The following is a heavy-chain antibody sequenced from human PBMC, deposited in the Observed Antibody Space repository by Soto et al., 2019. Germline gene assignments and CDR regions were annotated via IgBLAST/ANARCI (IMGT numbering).Heavy chain of an antibody. CDR2: VTPYKADT. V-gene: IGHV1-18*04. D-gene: IGHD5-12*01. CDR3: ATDGPSNSGNLYAFDI. CDR1: GYTLTNYG. Sequence: QAQLVQSGAEVKKSGASVRVSCKASGYTLTNYGVTWVRQAPGQGLEWLGRVTPYKADTNSAQNLQGRVTMATDTSTNTAYLKLRRLISDDTAVYFCATDGPSNSGNLYAFDIWGQGTMVTVSA. J-gene: IGHJ3*02.